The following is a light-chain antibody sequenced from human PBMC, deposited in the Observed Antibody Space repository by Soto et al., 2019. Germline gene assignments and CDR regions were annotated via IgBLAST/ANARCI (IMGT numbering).Light chain of an antibody. Sequence: EVLMTQSPATLSVSPVERATLSCMASQSVNSKLAWYQQKPGQAPRLIIYDASIRATGIPARFSGSASGTEFTLTISSLQSEDFAVYYCQQYNNWPRTFGQGTKVDI. CDR1: QSVNSK. CDR2: DAS. J-gene: IGKJ1*01. V-gene: IGKV3-15*01. CDR3: QQYNNWPRT.